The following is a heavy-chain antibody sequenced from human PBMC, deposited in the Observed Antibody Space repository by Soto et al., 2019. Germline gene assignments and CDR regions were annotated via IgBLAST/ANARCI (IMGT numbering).Heavy chain of an antibody. Sequence: GASVKVSCKASGYTFTSYGFSWVRQAPGQGLEWMGWISAYNGNTNYAQKLQGRVTMNTDTSTSTAYMELRSLRSDDTAVYHCARSVGLRHARDVWAQGTTFTVS. CDR2: ISAYNGNT. CDR1: GYTFTSYG. CDR3: ARSVGLRHARDV. D-gene: IGHD4-17*01. V-gene: IGHV1-18*04. J-gene: IGHJ6*02.